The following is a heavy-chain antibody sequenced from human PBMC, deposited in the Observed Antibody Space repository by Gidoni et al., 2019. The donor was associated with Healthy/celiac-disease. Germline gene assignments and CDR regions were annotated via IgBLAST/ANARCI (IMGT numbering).Heavy chain of an antibody. Sequence: EVQLVESGGGLVQPGGSLKLSCAASVFTFSGSAMHLVRQASGKGLEWFGRIRSKANSYATAYAASVKGRFTISRDDSKNTAYLQMNSLKTEDTAVYYCTRVLYSSGWYTYYGMDVWGQGTTVTVSS. D-gene: IGHD6-19*01. CDR2: IRSKANSYAT. V-gene: IGHV3-73*01. J-gene: IGHJ6*02. CDR1: VFTFSGSA. CDR3: TRVLYSSGWYTYYGMDV.